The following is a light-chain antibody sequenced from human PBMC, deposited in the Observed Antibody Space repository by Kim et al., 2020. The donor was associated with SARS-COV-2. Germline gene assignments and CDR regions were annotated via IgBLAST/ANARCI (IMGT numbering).Light chain of an antibody. V-gene: IGLV1-40*01. CDR3: QSYDTGLSGII. CDR1: NSNIGADYE. CDR2: RDY. J-gene: IGLJ2*01. Sequence: SVTISCTGSNSNIGADYEVHWYQQLPGTAPKLLIYRDYRRPSGVPDRFSGSRSSTSASLAITGLQTEDEADYYCQSYDTGLSGIIFGGGTQLTVL.